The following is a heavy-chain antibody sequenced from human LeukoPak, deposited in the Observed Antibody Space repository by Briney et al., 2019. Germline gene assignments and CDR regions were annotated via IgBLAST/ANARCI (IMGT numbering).Heavy chain of an antibody. CDR3: AAEQVSTSSFDY. CDR1: GGSISSGGLY. J-gene: IGHJ4*03. D-gene: IGHD5-12*01. V-gene: IGHV4-31*03. Sequence: SETLSLTCTVSGGSISSGGLYWSWIRQHPGKGLEWIGYMYFSGSTKYNPSLKTRVTISSDTSKNQFSLNLSSVTPADTAVYYCAAEQVSTSSFDYWGQGTTVTVSS. CDR2: MYFSGST.